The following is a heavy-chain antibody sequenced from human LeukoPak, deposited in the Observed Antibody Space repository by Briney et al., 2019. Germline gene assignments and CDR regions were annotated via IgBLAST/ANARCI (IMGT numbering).Heavy chain of an antibody. CDR1: GYTFTSYY. CDR3: ASEGGRCSGCSCYRPMPDFDY. D-gene: IGHD2-15*01. V-gene: IGHV1-69*04. J-gene: IGHJ4*02. Sequence: SVKISCKASGYTFTSYYMHWVRQAPGQGLEWMGRIIPILGIANYAQKFQGRVTITADKSTSTAYMELSSLRSEDTAVYYCASEGGRCSGCSCYRPMPDFDYWGQGTLVTVSS. CDR2: IIPILGIA.